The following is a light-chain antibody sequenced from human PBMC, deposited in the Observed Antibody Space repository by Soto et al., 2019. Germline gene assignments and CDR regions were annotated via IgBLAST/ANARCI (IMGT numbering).Light chain of an antibody. CDR1: RSDIGTYDH. V-gene: IGLV2-14*01. CDR3: ISSTLSRSDV. CDR2: SVS. Sequence: QSVLPQPASVSGSPGQSITISCSGTRSDIGTYDHVAWFQQFPGKTPKLMIYSVSNRPSGVSYRFSGSKSGNTASLTISGRQAEDEADYYCISSTLSRSDVFGTGTKLTVL. J-gene: IGLJ1*01.